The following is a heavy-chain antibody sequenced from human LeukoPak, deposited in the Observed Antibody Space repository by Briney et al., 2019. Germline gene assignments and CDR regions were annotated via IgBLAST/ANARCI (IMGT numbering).Heavy chain of an antibody. CDR2: ISSSSSYI. J-gene: IGHJ4*02. Sequence: PGESLRLSCAASGFTFNSYNMNWVRQAPGKGLEWVSSISSSSSYIYYADSVKGRFTISRDNAKNSLYLQMSSLRAEDTAVYYCARHVVGVGFDYWGQGTLVTVSS. V-gene: IGHV3-21*01. CDR1: GFTFNSYN. D-gene: IGHD3-22*01. CDR3: ARHVVGVGFDY.